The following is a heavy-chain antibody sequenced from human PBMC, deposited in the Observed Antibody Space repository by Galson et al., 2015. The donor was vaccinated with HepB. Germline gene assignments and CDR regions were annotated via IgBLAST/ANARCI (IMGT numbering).Heavy chain of an antibody. Sequence: SVKVSCKASGGTFSSYAISWVRQAPGQGLEWMGGIIPIFGTADYAQKFQGRVTITADESTSTAYMELSSLRSEDTAVYYCAREIRYSSGWYVPSGFDYWGQGTLVTVSS. D-gene: IGHD6-19*01. V-gene: IGHV1-69*13. CDR2: IIPIFGTA. CDR1: GGTFSSYA. CDR3: AREIRYSSGWYVPSGFDY. J-gene: IGHJ4*02.